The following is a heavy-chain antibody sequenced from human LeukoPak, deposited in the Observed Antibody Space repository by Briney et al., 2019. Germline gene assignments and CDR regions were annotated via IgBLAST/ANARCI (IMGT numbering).Heavy chain of an antibody. V-gene: IGHV4-59*03. CDR2: IYYSGDS. J-gene: IGHJ4*02. CDR1: AGSINTYY. CDR3: ATRQCIGGYCHSNY. D-gene: IGHD2-15*01. Sequence: PSETLSLTCTVSAGSINTYYWTWFRQPPGKGLEWIGYIYYSGDSNYNPSLKSRVTMSLDASKNQFSLKLSSVTAADTAVYYCATRQCIGGYCHSNYWGQGTLVTVSS.